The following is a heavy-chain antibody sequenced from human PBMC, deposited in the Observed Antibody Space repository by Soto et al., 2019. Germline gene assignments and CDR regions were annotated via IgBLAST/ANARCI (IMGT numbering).Heavy chain of an antibody. D-gene: IGHD2-2*01. CDR1: GGSISSGGYS. J-gene: IGHJ5*02. V-gene: IGHV4-30-2*01. CDR2: IYHSGST. CDR3: ARVPDR. Sequence: QLQLQESCSGLVKPSQTLSLTCAGSGGSISSGGYSWSWLRQPPGKGLEWIGYIYHSGSTYYNPSLKSRVTISVDRSKNQFSLKLSSVTAADTAVYYCARVPDRWGQGTLVTVSS.